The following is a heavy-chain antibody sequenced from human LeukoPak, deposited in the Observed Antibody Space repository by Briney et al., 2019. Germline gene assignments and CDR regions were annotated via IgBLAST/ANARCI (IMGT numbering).Heavy chain of an antibody. V-gene: IGHV4-31*03. CDR1: GGSISSGGYY. CDR2: IYYSGST. Sequence: PSQTLSLTCTVSGGSISSGGYYWSWIRQHPGKGLEWIGHIYYSGSTYYNPSLKSRVTISVDTSKNQFSLKLSSVTAADTAVYYCARGDGGYDILTGYYLGWFDPWGQGTLVTVSS. CDR3: ARGDGGYDILTGYYLGWFDP. D-gene: IGHD3-9*01. J-gene: IGHJ5*02.